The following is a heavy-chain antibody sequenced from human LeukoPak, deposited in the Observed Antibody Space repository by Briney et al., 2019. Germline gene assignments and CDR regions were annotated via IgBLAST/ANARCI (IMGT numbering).Heavy chain of an antibody. CDR2: INHSGST. Sequence: SETLSLTCAVYGGSFSGYYWSWIRQPPGKGLEWMGEINHSGSTNYNPSLKSRVTISVDTSKNQFSLKLSSVTAADTAVYYCAATPMVRGDVRFDPWGQGTLVTVSS. CDR3: AATPMVRGDVRFDP. V-gene: IGHV4-34*01. J-gene: IGHJ5*02. CDR1: GGSFSGYY. D-gene: IGHD3-10*01.